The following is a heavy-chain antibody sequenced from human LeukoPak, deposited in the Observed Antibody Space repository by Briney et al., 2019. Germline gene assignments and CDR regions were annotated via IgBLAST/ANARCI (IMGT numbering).Heavy chain of an antibody. V-gene: IGHV4-30-4*01. CDR2: IYYSGNT. Sequence: SQTLSLTCTVSGGSITDGDYYWRWIRQPPGKGLEWIGYIYYSGNTYYNPSLKSRVTMSIDTSKNQFSLKLSSVTAADAAVYYCARERPEGYSSSWWEYFQHWGQGTLVTVSS. CDR3: ARERPEGYSSSWWEYFQH. CDR1: GGSITDGDYY. D-gene: IGHD6-13*01. J-gene: IGHJ1*01.